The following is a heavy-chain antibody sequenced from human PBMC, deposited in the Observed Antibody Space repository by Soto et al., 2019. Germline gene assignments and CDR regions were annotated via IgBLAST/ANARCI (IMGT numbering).Heavy chain of an antibody. CDR3: ARDQSYCSGGSCYSIGFDP. Sequence: PSETLSLTCTVSGGSISSGDYYWSWIRQPPGKGLEWIGYIYYSGSTYCNPSLKSRVTISVDTSKNQFSLKLSSVTAADTAVYYCARDQSYCSGGSCYSIGFDPWGQGTLVTVSS. J-gene: IGHJ5*02. CDR2: IYYSGST. CDR1: GGSISSGDYY. D-gene: IGHD2-15*01. V-gene: IGHV4-30-4*01.